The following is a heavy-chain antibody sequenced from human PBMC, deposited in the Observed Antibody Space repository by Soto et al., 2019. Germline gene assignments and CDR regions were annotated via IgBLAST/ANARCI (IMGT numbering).Heavy chain of an antibody. Sequence: ASVKVSCKVSGYTLTELSMHWVRQAPGKGLEWMGGFDPEDGETIYAQKFQGRVTMTEDTSTDTAYMELSSLRSEDTAVYYCATDLIYSLAGYSGYVMDVWGQGSTVIVSS. CDR3: ATDLIYSLAGYSGYVMDV. J-gene: IGHJ6*02. CDR1: GYTLTELS. V-gene: IGHV1-24*01. CDR2: FDPEDGET. D-gene: IGHD5-12*01.